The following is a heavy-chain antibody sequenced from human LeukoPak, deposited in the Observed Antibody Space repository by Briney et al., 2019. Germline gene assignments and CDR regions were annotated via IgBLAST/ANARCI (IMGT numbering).Heavy chain of an antibody. J-gene: IGHJ4*02. V-gene: IGHV1-46*01. Sequence: ASVKVSCKASGYTFTTYYMHWVRQAPGQGLEWMGIINPSGGSTSYAQKFQGRVTMTRDTSKSTVYMELSSLRSEDTAVYYCARDKMRLLDYGSGSYDYWGQGTLVTVSS. CDR1: GYTFTTYY. CDR3: ARDKMRLLDYGSGSYDY. CDR2: INPSGGST. D-gene: IGHD3-10*01.